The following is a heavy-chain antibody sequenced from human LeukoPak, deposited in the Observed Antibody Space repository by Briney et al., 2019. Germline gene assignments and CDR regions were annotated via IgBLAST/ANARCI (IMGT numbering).Heavy chain of an antibody. CDR1: GFTFNNYA. V-gene: IGHV3-23*01. Sequence: GGSLRLSCAVSGFTFNNYAMSWVPQAPGKGLEWVSAISGGGGSTYYADSVKGRFTISRDNSKNTLYLQMNSLRAEDTAVSYFAKDRSRSWYWGNEYWGQGTLVTVSS. CDR2: ISGGGGST. CDR3: AKDRSRSWYWGNEY. D-gene: IGHD6-13*01. J-gene: IGHJ4*02.